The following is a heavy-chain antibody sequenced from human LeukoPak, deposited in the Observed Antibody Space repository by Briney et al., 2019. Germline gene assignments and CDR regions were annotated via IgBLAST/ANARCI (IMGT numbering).Heavy chain of an antibody. CDR3: AKYFYDSSTYSFDY. CDR1: GFTFSSYQ. CDR2: IGSGGTT. Sequence: PGGSLRLSCAGSGFTFSSYQMNWVRQAPGKGLEWVSSIGSGGTTHYADSVKGRFTISRDNSKNTLFLQMNSLRAEDTAVYYCAKYFYDSSTYSFDYWGQGTLVTVSS. V-gene: IGHV3-23*01. D-gene: IGHD3-22*01. J-gene: IGHJ4*02.